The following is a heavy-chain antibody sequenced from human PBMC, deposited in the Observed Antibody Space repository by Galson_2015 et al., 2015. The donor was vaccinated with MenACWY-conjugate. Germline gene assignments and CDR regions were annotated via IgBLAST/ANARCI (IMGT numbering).Heavy chain of an antibody. CDR1: GFTFGDYA. J-gene: IGHJ4*02. CDR3: AKDGRDTGQPQYLDS. D-gene: IGHD5-18*01. CDR2: ISGNGDHT. Sequence: SLRLSCAATGFTFGDYAVHWVRRTPGKGLEWVALISGNGDHTYYTDSAKGRFTISRDNSRNSLFLQMSSLRSEDTALYYCAKDGRDTGQPQYLDSWGQGTLVTVSS. V-gene: IGHV3-43*02.